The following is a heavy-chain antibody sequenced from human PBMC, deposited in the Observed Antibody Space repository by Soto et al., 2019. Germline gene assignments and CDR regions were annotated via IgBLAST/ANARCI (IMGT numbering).Heavy chain of an antibody. CDR3: ARDREVTVYYYYGMDV. V-gene: IGHV3-30-3*01. Sequence: PGGSLRLSCAASGFTFSSYAMHWVRQAPGKGLEWVAVISYDGSNKYYADSVKGRFTISRDNSKNTLYLQMNSLRAEDTAVYYCARDREVTVYYYYGMDVWGQGTTVTVSS. D-gene: IGHD1-26*01. CDR2: ISYDGSNK. J-gene: IGHJ6*02. CDR1: GFTFSSYA.